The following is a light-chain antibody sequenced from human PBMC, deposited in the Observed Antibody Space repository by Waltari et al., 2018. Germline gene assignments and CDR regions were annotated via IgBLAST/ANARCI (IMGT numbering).Light chain of an antibody. CDR3: QHYVRLPAT. CDR1: QSVSRA. V-gene: IGKV3-20*01. Sequence: EIVLTQSPGTLSLSPGQRATLSCWASQSVSRALVWYQQKPGQAPRLLIYDASSRATGIPDRFSGSGSGTDFSLTISRLEPEDCAVYYCQHYVRLPATFGQGTKVDIK. J-gene: IGKJ1*01. CDR2: DAS.